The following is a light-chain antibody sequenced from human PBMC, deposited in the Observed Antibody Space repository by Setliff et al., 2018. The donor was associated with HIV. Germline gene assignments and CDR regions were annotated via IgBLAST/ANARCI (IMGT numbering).Light chain of an antibody. V-gene: IGLV2-11*01. Sequence: QSVLAQPRSVSGSPGQSVTISCTGTSSDVGGHNYVSWYQHHPGKAPKLMIYDVTKRPSGVPDRFSGSKSGNTASLTISGLQAEDEADYYCCSYAGSYTFYVFGTGTKVTV. J-gene: IGLJ1*01. CDR1: SSDVGGHNY. CDR3: CSYAGSYTFYV. CDR2: DVT.